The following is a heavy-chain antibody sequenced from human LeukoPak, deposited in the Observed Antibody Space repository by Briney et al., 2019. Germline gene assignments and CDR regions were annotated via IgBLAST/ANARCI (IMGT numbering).Heavy chain of an antibody. J-gene: IGHJ4*02. CDR3: AVTPTTVTTVTYDY. CDR2: INPNSGGT. D-gene: IGHD4-17*01. Sequence: ASVKVSCKASGYTFTGYYMHWVRQAPGQGLEWMGWINPNSGGTNYAQKFQGRVTMTRDTSISTAYMELSRLRSDDTAVYYCAVTPTTVTTVTYDYWGQGTLVTVSS. V-gene: IGHV1-2*02. CDR1: GYTFTGYY.